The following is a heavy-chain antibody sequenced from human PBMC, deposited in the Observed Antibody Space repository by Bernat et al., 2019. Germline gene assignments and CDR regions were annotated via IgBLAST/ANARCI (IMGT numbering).Heavy chain of an antibody. CDR1: GFTFSSYA. J-gene: IGHJ6*02. CDR2: ISYDGSNK. D-gene: IGHD6-19*01. V-gene: IGHV3-30-3*01. CDR3: AREGSSGWYVGSYYYYGMDV. Sequence: QVQLVESGGGVVQPGRSLRLSCAASGFTFSSYAMHWVRRAPGKGREWVAVISYDGSNKYYADSVKGRFTISRDNSKNTLYLQMNSLRAEDTAVYYCAREGSSGWYVGSYYYYGMDVWGQGTTVTVSS.